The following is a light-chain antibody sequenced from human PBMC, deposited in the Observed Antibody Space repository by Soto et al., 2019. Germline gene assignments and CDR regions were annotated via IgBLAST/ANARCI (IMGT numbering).Light chain of an antibody. CDR2: GAS. CDR3: QKYNNWPFT. V-gene: IGKV3-15*01. CDR1: QSVSSN. Sequence: EIVMTQSPATLSVSPGERATLSCRASQSVSSNLAWYQQKPGQAPRLLIYGASTRATGIPARFSGSGSGTEFTLTLSSLQSEDFAVYYCQKYNNWPFTFGPGTKVDIK. J-gene: IGKJ3*01.